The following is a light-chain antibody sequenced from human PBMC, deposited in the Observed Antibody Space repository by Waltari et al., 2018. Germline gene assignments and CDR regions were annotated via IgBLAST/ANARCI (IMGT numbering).Light chain of an antibody. Sequence: QSALTQPASVSGCTGQGITISCTGYSSDVATYNLASWYHQHPGKAHRLIIYEDTERPSGVSNRFSGSKSGNTASLTISGLQAEDGAEYYCCSYAGNKIMIFGGGTKLTVL. CDR1: SSDVATYNL. J-gene: IGLJ2*01. CDR2: EDT. CDR3: CSYAGNKIMI. V-gene: IGLV2-23*01.